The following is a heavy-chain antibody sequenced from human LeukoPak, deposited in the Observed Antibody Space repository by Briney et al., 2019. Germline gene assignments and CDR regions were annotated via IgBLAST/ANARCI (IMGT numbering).Heavy chain of an antibody. CDR2: INHSGST. Sequence: SETLSLTCTVSGGSISSYYWSWIRQPPGKGLEWIGEINHSGSTNYNPSLKSRVTISVDTSKNQFSLKLSSVTAADTAVYYCASRVTIFGVADDAFDIWGQGTMVTVSS. D-gene: IGHD3-3*01. V-gene: IGHV4-34*01. CDR1: GGSISSYY. J-gene: IGHJ3*02. CDR3: ASRVTIFGVADDAFDI.